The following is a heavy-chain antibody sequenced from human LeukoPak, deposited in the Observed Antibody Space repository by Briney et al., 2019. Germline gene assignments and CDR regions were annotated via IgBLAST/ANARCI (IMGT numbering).Heavy chain of an antibody. D-gene: IGHD2-2*01. Sequence: PGTPLRLSCVASGLTFRNYGFHWVRQAPGKGLEWVAIIYSGGGTTKYYAESVKDRFTITRDDSRDTLCLQMNSLRAEDTAVYYCVVILVPGGVWHFDLWGRGTLVTVSS. CDR2: IYSGGGTTK. J-gene: IGHJ2*01. CDR3: VVILVPGGVWHFDL. V-gene: IGHV3-33*03. CDR1: GLTFRNYG.